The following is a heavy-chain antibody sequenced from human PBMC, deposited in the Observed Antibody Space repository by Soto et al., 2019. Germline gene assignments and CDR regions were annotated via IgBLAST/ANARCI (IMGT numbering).Heavy chain of an antibody. J-gene: IGHJ6*02. CDR1: GGTFSSYA. CDR2: IIPIFGTA. CDR3: ARGNCSGGSCYPKNVLYGMDV. D-gene: IGHD2-15*01. Sequence: SVKVSCKSSGGTFSSYAISWVRQAPGQGLEWMGGIIPIFGTANYAQKFQGRVTITADESTSTAYMELSSLRSEDTAVYYCARGNCSGGSCYPKNVLYGMDVWGQ. V-gene: IGHV1-69*13.